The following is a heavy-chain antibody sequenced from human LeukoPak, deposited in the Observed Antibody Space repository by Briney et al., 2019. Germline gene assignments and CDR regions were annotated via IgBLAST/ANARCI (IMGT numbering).Heavy chain of an antibody. CDR3: ARSVDTPASQHYYYYYMDV. J-gene: IGHJ6*03. CDR2: ISSDGSNQ. CDR1: GFIFSYYA. V-gene: IGHV3-30*04. D-gene: IGHD5-18*01. Sequence: GRSLRLSCAASGFIFSYYAMRWVRQAPGKGLEWVAVISSDGSNQYDADSVKGRFTISRDNSKNTLDLQMNSLRAEDTAVYYCARSVDTPASQHYYYYYMDVWGKGTTVTVSS.